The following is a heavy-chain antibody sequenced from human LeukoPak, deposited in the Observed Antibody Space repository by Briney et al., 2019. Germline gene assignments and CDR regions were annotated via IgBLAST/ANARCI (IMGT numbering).Heavy chain of an antibody. CDR2: TYPADSDT. D-gene: IGHD5-24*01. CDR1: GYSFPNYW. CDR3: ARRKGDGYNSPFDY. V-gene: IGHV5-51*01. Sequence: PGASLKISSKGSGYSFPNYWSGWVRPIPGQGLGWMGITYPADSDTRYNPSFQGQVTISADKSINTAYLRWTSLKASDTAMYYCARRKGDGYNSPFDYWGQGTLVTVSS. J-gene: IGHJ4*02.